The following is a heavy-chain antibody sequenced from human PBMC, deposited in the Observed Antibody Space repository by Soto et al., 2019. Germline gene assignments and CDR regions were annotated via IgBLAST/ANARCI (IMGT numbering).Heavy chain of an antibody. D-gene: IGHD5-12*01. CDR1: GFTFSSYV. V-gene: IGHV3-30*18. CDR3: AKDRGYSGFKFVE. CDR2: ISYDGSNK. Sequence: GGSLRLSCAASGFTFSSYVMHWVRQAPGKGLEWVAVISYDGSNKYYADSVKGRFTISRDNSKNTLYLQMNSLRAEDTAVYYCAKDRGYSGFKFVEWGQGTMVTV. J-gene: IGHJ4*02.